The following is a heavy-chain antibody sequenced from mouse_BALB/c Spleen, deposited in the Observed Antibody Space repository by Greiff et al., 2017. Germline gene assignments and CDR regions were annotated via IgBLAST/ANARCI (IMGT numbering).Heavy chain of an antibody. Sequence: EVKVEESGPGLVKPSQSLSLTCTVTGYSITSDYAWNWIRQFPGNKLEWMGYISYSGSTSYNPSLKSRISITRDTSKNQFFLQLNSVTTEDTATYYCARALYDGYYGAMDYWGQGTSVTVSS. D-gene: IGHD2-3*01. CDR2: ISYSGST. CDR3: ARALYDGYYGAMDY. V-gene: IGHV3-2*02. CDR1: GYSITSDYA. J-gene: IGHJ4*01.